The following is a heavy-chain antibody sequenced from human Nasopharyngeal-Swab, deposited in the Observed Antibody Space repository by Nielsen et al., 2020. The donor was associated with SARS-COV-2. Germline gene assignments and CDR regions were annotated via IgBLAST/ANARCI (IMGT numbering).Heavy chain of an antibody. CDR3: AREHREASYDFWSGYYDY. Sequence: WGRKAARKGLWWIGYIYYSGSTNYNPSLKSRVTISVDTSKNQFSLKLSSVTAADTAVYYCAREHREASYDFWSGYYDYWGQGTLVTVSS. D-gene: IGHD3-3*01. V-gene: IGHV4-61*10. J-gene: IGHJ4*02. CDR2: IYYSGST.